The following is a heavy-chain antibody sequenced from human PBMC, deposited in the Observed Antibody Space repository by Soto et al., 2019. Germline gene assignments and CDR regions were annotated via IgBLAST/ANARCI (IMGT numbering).Heavy chain of an antibody. D-gene: IGHD4-17*01. CDR1: GDTFSRYA. CDR3: ARVAYGDYGVDV. Sequence: QVQLVQSGAEVKKPGSSVKVSCKASGDTFSRYAISWVRQAPGQGLEWMGGIIPTFGTPNYAQKFQGRVTIIADDSKSTVYMEVSSLTSEDTAMYYCARVAYGDYGVDVWGQGTTVTVSS. V-gene: IGHV1-69*01. CDR2: IIPTFGTP. J-gene: IGHJ6*02.